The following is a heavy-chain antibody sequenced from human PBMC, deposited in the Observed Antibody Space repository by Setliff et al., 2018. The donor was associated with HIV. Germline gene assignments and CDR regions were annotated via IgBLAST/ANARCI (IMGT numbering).Heavy chain of an antibody. CDR3: VRDYRWLNWFFDL. Sequence: AGGSLRLSCAASEFTFSTYEMNWVRQAPGKGLEWVSGISGSGGRTYYADSVKGRFTISRDNAKYSLFLQMNSLRAEDTAVYYCVRDYRWLNWFFDLWGRGTLVTVSS. V-gene: IGHV3-48*03. CDR1: EFTFSTYE. CDR2: ISGSGGRT. D-gene: IGHD5-12*01. J-gene: IGHJ2*01.